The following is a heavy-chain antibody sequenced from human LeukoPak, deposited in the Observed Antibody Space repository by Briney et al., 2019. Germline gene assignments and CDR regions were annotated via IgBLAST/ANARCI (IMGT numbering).Heavy chain of an antibody. CDR1: GFTFSSYA. Sequence: GGSLRLSCAASGFTFSSYAMHWVRQAPGKGLEWVAVISYDGSNKYYADSVKGRFTISRDNSKNTLYLQMNSLRAEDTAVYYCARAKAGYSSGWYFSGFDYWGQGTLVTVSS. CDR2: ISYDGSNK. V-gene: IGHV3-30*04. J-gene: IGHJ4*02. D-gene: IGHD6-19*01. CDR3: ARAKAGYSSGWYFSGFDY.